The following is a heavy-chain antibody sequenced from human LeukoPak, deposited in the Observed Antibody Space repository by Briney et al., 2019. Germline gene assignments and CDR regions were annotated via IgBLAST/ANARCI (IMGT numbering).Heavy chain of an antibody. D-gene: IGHD6-13*01. V-gene: IGHV4-59*08. Sequence: PSETLSLTCTVSGGSINSYYWSWIRQPPGKGLEWIGYIYYSGSTNYNPSLKSRVTISVDTSKNQFSLRLSSVTAADTAVYYCARQGRYMAAAGTPNFDYWGQGTLVTVSS. CDR2: IYYSGST. CDR1: GGSINSYY. CDR3: ARQGRYMAAAGTPNFDY. J-gene: IGHJ4*02.